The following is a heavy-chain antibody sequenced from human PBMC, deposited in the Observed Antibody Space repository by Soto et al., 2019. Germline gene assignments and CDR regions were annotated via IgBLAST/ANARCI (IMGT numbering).Heavy chain of an antibody. Sequence: PSETLSLTCTVSGGSISSGGYYWSWIRQHPGKGLEWIGYIYYSGSTYYNPSLKSRVTISVDTSKNQFSLKLSSVTAADTAVYYCARGVAATPSGWFDPWGQGTLVTVSS. CDR2: IYYSGST. CDR3: ARGVAATPSGWFDP. CDR1: GGSISSGGYY. J-gene: IGHJ5*02. D-gene: IGHD2-15*01. V-gene: IGHV4-31*03.